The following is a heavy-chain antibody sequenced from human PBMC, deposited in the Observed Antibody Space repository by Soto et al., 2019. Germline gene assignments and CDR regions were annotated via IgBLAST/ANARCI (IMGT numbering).Heavy chain of an antibody. D-gene: IGHD1-26*01. Sequence: SVKVSCKASGGTFSSYAISWVRQAPGQGLEWMGGIIPIGGTTNYAQKFQGRVTSTADTSTSTVYMELSSLRSEDTAVYYCARYPLMSWELRDYYYYGMDVWGQGTTVTVSS. CDR2: IIPIGGTT. CDR3: ARYPLMSWELRDYYYYGMDV. CDR1: GGTFSSYA. V-gene: IGHV1-69*06. J-gene: IGHJ6*02.